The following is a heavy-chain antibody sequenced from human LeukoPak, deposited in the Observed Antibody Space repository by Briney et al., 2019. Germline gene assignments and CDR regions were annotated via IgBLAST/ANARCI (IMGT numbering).Heavy chain of an antibody. J-gene: IGHJ6*02. Sequence: KASETLSLTCTVSGGTISSSSFHWGWIRQPPGKGLEWIGYIYYSGSTNYNPSLKSRVTISVDTSKNQFSLKLSSVTAADTAVYYCARAKQWLARYGMDVWGQGTTVTVSS. CDR1: GGTISSSSFH. D-gene: IGHD6-19*01. CDR2: IYYSGST. V-gene: IGHV4-61*05. CDR3: ARAKQWLARYGMDV.